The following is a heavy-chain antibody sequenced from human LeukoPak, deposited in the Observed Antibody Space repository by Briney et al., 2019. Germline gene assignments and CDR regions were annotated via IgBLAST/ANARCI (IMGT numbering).Heavy chain of an antibody. Sequence: PGGSLRLSCAASGFTFSSYWMHWVRHALGKGLVWVSRINSDGSSTSYADSVKGRFTISRDNAKNTLYLQMNSLRAEDTAVYYCASVNYGGNSWFGYYYYGMDVWGQGTTVTVSS. V-gene: IGHV3-74*01. CDR3: ASVNYGGNSWFGYYYYGMDV. CDR1: GFTFSSYW. CDR2: INSDGSST. J-gene: IGHJ6*02. D-gene: IGHD4-23*01.